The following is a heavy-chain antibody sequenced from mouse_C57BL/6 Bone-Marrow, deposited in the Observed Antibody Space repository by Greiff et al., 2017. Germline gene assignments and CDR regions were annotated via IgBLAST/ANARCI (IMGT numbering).Heavy chain of an antibody. CDR1: GYAFSSSW. J-gene: IGHJ4*01. CDR3: ARMGIYYDYDGTFYAMDY. D-gene: IGHD2-4*01. V-gene: IGHV1-82*01. CDR2: IYPGDGDT. Sequence: QVQLKQSGPELVKPGASVKISCKASGYAFSSSWLNWVKQRPGKGLEWIGRIYPGDGDTNYTGKFKGKATLPATKSSSTAYMQLSSLTSEDSAVYFCARMGIYYDYDGTFYAMDYWGQGTSVTVAS.